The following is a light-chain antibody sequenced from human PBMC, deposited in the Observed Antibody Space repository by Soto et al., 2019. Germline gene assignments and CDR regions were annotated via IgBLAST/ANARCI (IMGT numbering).Light chain of an antibody. V-gene: IGKV1-12*01. J-gene: IGKJ4*01. CDR3: QLTNTFPLT. CDR1: QGISTW. CDR2: AAS. Sequence: DLPMTQSPSSLSVSVGDRITITCRASQGISTWLAWYQQKPGKAPSLLIYAASSLQSGVPSRFSGSGSGTDFTLTISSLQPEDCATYFCQLTNTFPLTFGGGTKADIK.